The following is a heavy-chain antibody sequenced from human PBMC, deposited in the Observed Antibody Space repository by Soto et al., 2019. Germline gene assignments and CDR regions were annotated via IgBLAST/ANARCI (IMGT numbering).Heavy chain of an antibody. D-gene: IGHD6-19*01. CDR1: GFTFNNYG. Sequence: QVQLVESGGGVVQPGRSLRLSCAASGFTFNNYGMHWVRQAPGKGLEWVAVVSYDGNSKYYADSVKGRFTISRDNSKNTPYLHMNSLKAEDTAVYYCGKERDSSAWYVTSDYWGQGTLVTVSS. CDR3: GKERDSSAWYVTSDY. J-gene: IGHJ4*02. V-gene: IGHV3-30*18. CDR2: VSYDGNSK.